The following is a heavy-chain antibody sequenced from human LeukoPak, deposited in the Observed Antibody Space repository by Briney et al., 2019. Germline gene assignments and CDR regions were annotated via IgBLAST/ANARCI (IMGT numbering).Heavy chain of an antibody. CDR1: GVSISTYY. Sequence: SETLSLTCAVSGVSISTYYWSWIRQPPGKGLEWIGYIYYSGSTNYNPSLKSRVTISVDTSKNQFSLKLSSVTAADTAVYYCARGGIVVSDFDLWGRGTLVTVSS. D-gene: IGHD2-21*01. J-gene: IGHJ2*01. CDR2: IYYSGST. V-gene: IGHV4-59*01. CDR3: ARGGIVVSDFDL.